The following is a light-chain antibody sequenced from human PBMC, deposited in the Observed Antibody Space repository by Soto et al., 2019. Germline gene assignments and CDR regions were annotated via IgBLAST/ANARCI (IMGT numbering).Light chain of an antibody. CDR1: SSDVGGYNY. J-gene: IGLJ2*01. Sequence: QSALTQPASVSGSPGQSITISCTGTSSDVGGYNYVSWYQQHPGKAPKLMIYEDSDRPSGISIRFSGSKSGNTASLTISGLQAEDEADYYCSSYTSSSTYVVFGGGTKLTVL. V-gene: IGLV2-14*01. CDR2: EDS. CDR3: SSYTSSSTYVV.